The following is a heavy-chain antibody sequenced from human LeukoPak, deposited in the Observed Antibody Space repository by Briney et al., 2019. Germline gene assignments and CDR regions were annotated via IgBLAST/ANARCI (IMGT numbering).Heavy chain of an antibody. J-gene: IGHJ3*02. CDR2: IYSGGST. CDR3: ARGTGVVITRAFDI. CDR1: GFTVSSNY. V-gene: IGHV3-53*01. Sequence: AGGSLRLSCAASGFTVSSNYMSWVRQAPGKGLEWVSVIYSGGSTYYADSVKGRFTISRDNSKNTLYLQMNSLRAEDTAVYYCARGTGVVITRAFDIWGQGTMVTVSS. D-gene: IGHD3-3*01.